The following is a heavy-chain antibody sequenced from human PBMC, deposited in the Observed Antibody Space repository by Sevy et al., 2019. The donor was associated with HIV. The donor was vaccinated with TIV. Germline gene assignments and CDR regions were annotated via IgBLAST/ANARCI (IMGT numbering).Heavy chain of an antibody. J-gene: IGHJ6*02. D-gene: IGHD4-4*01. CDR2: IKSKGSGGPR. CDR1: GLTFTDAW. V-gene: IGHV3-15*01. Sequence: GGSLRLSCVVSGLTFTDAWMAWVRQAPGKGLEWVGGIKSKGSGGPRDYSAHVKGRFTISRNDSKNTVYLQMNSLKTEDTAVYYCTWVTKVTEPLGVWGQGTAVTVSS. CDR3: TWVTKVTEPLGV.